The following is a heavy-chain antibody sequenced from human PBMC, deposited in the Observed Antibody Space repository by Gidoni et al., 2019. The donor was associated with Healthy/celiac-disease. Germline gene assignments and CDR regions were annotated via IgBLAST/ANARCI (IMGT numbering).Heavy chain of an antibody. CDR2: ISYEGSNK. J-gene: IGHJ4*02. V-gene: IGHV3-30-3*01. D-gene: IGHD3-16*02. Sequence: QVQLVESGGGVVQPRTSLRLSCAAAGFTSGSYAMHWVLQAPGKGLEWVAGISYEGSNKYYADSVKGRVTISRDNSKNTRYLKMNSLRAEDTAVYYCARSTVWGSYRPGYYWGQGTLVTVSA. CDR1: GFTSGSYA. CDR3: ARSTVWGSYRPGYY.